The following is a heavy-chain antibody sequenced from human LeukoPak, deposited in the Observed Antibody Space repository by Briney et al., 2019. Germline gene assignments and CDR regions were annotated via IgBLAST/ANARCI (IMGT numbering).Heavy chain of an antibody. V-gene: IGHV3-33*01. J-gene: IGHJ4*02. D-gene: IGHD2-21*01. Sequence: GGSLRLSCVASGFTFSKYGMHWVGQAPGKGLQWLAIIWYDGHNNYYADSVKGRFTISRDNSKNTLFLEMNDLKAEDTAVYYCAREWGLIAVAGGPGYWGQGTLVTVSS. CDR3: AREWGLIAVAGGPGY. CDR2: IWYDGHNN. CDR1: GFTFSKYG.